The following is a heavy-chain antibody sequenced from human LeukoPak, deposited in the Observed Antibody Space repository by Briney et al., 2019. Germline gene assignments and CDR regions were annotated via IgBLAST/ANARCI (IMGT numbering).Heavy chain of an antibody. J-gene: IGHJ4*02. V-gene: IGHV4-59*01. CDR1: GGSISSYY. CDR3: ARVGIVVVPAAIPHFDY. D-gene: IGHD2-2*01. CDR2: IHYSGST. Sequence: PSETLSLTCTVSGGSISSYYWSWIRQPPGKGLEWIGYIHYSGSTNYNPSLKSRVTISVDTSKNQFSLKLSSVTAADTAVYYCARVGIVVVPAAIPHFDYWGQGTLVTVSS.